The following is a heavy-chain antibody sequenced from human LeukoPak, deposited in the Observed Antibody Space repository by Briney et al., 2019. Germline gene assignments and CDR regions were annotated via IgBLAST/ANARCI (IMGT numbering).Heavy chain of an antibody. V-gene: IGHV4-34*01. CDR3: ARGAPLTYDIVVVVAATHMFDY. CDR1: GASFSGYY. CDR2: INHSGST. Sequence: SETLSLTCAVYGASFSGYYWSWIRQPPGKGLEWVGEINHSGSTNYNPTLTSRVTISVDTSKNQFSLKLSSVTAADTAVYYCARGAPLTYDIVVVVAATHMFDYWGQGTLVTVSS. D-gene: IGHD2-15*01. J-gene: IGHJ4*02.